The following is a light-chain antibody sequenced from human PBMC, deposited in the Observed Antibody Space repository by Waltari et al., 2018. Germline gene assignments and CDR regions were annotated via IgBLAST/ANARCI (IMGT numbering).Light chain of an antibody. CDR2: DAS. CDR3: QQYRYLPPA. Sequence: DIQMTQSPSSLSASVGDRVTITCQARQDINNFLNWYQQQPGKAPKLLIYDASHLAAGVPSRFTGSGSGTDFTVTISDLQPDDFATYYCQQYRYLPPAFGGGTKVDI. V-gene: IGKV1-33*01. J-gene: IGKJ4*01. CDR1: QDINNF.